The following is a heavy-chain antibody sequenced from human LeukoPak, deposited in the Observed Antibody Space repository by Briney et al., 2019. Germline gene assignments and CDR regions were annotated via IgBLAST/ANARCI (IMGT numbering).Heavy chain of an antibody. CDR2: IYPSYSDA. CDR1: GYKLTNNW. J-gene: IGHJ5*02. V-gene: IGHV5-51*01. Sequence: GESLKISCKISGYKLTNNWIGWVRQVPGKGLEWMGLIYPSYSDAKYSPSFQGQVTLSVDASISTAYFQLIGLRASDTAIYYCVRFALTSSLDHWGQGTLVTVSS. D-gene: IGHD6-13*01. CDR3: VRFALTSSLDH.